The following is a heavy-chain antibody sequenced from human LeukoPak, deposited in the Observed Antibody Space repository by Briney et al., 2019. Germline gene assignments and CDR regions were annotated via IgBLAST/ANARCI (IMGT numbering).Heavy chain of an antibody. CDR2: INSDGSST. CDR3: SRDRVSGDSSGPGGY. CDR1: GFTFSSYW. J-gene: IGHJ4*02. V-gene: IGHV3-74*01. Sequence: GGSLRLSCAASGFTFSSYWMHWVRQAPGKGLERVSRINSDGSSTSYADSVKGRFTISRDNAKNTVYLQMNSLRAEDTAVYYCSRDRVSGDSSGPGGYWSQGTLVTVSS. D-gene: IGHD3-22*01.